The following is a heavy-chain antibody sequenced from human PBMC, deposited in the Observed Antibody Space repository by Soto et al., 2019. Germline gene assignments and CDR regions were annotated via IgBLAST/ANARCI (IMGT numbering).Heavy chain of an antibody. CDR2: IYYSGST. Sequence: SETLSLTCTVSGGSISSYYWSWIRQPPGKGLEWIGYIYYSGSTNYNPSLKSRVTISVDTSKNQFSLKLSSVTAADTAVYYCARAVDISYGMDAWGQGTTVTV. CDR1: GGSISSYY. J-gene: IGHJ6*02. D-gene: IGHD3-9*01. V-gene: IGHV4-59*01. CDR3: ARAVDISYGMDA.